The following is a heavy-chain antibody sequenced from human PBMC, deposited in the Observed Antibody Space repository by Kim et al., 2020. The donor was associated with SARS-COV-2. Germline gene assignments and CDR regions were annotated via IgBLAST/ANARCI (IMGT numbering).Heavy chain of an antibody. J-gene: IGHJ5*02. V-gene: IGHV3-7*01. CDR2: IKQDGSEK. Sequence: GGSLRLSCAASGFSFSSHWMSWVRQAPGKGLEWVANIKQDGSEKYYVDSVKGRFTISRDNAKESLYLQMNSLRAEDTAVYYCARDRGGSLLPGGWLDPWGQGTLVTVSS. CDR3: ARDRGGSLLPGGWLDP. D-gene: IGHD1-26*01. CDR1: GFSFSSHW.